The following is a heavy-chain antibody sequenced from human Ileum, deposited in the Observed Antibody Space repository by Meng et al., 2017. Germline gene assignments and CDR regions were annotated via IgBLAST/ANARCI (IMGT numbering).Heavy chain of an antibody. J-gene: IGHJ5*02. V-gene: IGHV1-8*01. CDR2: MSPNSGNT. CDR3: ARVVSSGTFGDWFDP. CDR1: GYTFTSYD. Sequence: QVQLVQSEAEGRNPGASVKVSCRASGYTFTSYDIHWVRQAPGQGLEWMGWMSPNSGNTGYSQNFQGRVTLTRSTPLRTVYMELSSLQSEDTAVYYCARVVSSGTFGDWFDPWGQGTLVTVSS. D-gene: IGHD3-10*01.